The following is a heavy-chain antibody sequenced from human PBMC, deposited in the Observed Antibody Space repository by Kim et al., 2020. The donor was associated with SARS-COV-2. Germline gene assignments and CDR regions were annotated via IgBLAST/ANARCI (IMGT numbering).Heavy chain of an antibody. Sequence: SETLSLTCTVSGGSISSGGYYWSWIRQHPGKGLEWIGYIYYSGSTYYNPSLKSRVTISVDTSKNQFSLKLSSVTAADTAVYYCARGTMVRGVSFDYWGQGTLVTVSS. V-gene: IGHV4-31*03. D-gene: IGHD3-10*01. CDR1: GGSISSGGYY. CDR2: IYYSGST. CDR3: ARGTMVRGVSFDY. J-gene: IGHJ4*02.